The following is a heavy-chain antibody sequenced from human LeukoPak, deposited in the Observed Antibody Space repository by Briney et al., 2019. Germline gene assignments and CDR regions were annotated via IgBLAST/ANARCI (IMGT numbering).Heavy chain of an antibody. CDR3: ARRGLIDY. Sequence: SETLSLTCTVSGGSISSSYYYWGWIRQPPGKGLEWIGSIYYSGSTYYNPSLKSRVTISVDTSKNQFSLKLSSVTAADTAVYYCARRGLIDYWGQGTLATVSS. CDR2: IYYSGST. D-gene: IGHD3/OR15-3a*01. J-gene: IGHJ4*02. V-gene: IGHV4-39*01. CDR1: GGSISSSYYY.